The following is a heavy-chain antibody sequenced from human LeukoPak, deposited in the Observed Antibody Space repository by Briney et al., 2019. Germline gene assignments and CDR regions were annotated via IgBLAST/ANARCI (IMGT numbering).Heavy chain of an antibody. V-gene: IGHV4-59*08. CDR1: GGSISSSY. Sequence: SETLSLTCTVSGGSISSSYWSWIRQLPGKGLEWIGYTHYSGNTNYNASLKSRVTISVDMSKNQFSLKLNSVTAADTAVYYCARQGPLTTAVTTRTNPFDYWGQGTLVTVSS. CDR2: THYSGNT. CDR3: ARQGPLTTAVTTRTNPFDY. D-gene: IGHD4-11*01. J-gene: IGHJ4*02.